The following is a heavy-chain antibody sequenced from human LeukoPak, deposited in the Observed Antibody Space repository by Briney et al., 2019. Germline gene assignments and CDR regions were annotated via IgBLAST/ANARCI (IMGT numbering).Heavy chain of an antibody. D-gene: IGHD1-26*01. Sequence: PSETLSLTCTVSGGSISSYYWSWIRQPPGKGLEWIGYIYYSGSTNYNPSLKSRVTISVDTSKNQFSLKLSSVTAADTAVYYCARGDSGSYPTYLYYYYYYMDVWGKGTTVTISS. V-gene: IGHV4-59*01. J-gene: IGHJ6*03. CDR3: ARGDSGSYPTYLYYYYYYMDV. CDR1: GGSISSYY. CDR2: IYYSGST.